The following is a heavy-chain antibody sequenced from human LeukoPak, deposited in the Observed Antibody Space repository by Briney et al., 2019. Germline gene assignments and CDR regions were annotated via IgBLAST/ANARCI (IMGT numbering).Heavy chain of an antibody. CDR3: ARRQYQLLYMAV. CDR1: GGSISRHY. CDR2: IYYRGST. J-gene: IGHJ6*03. D-gene: IGHD2-2*01. V-gene: IGHV4-59*07. Sequence: SDTLSLTCTVSGGSISRHYWSWIRQPPRKGLESIGYIYYRGSTNHNPSLKSRVTIAVEPSKNQFSLKLSSLTARDTAVYYCARRQYQLLYMAVWGKGTTVTVSS.